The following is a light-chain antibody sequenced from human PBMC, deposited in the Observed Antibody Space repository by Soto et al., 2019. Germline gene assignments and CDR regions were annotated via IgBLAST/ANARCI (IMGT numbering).Light chain of an antibody. CDR1: SSDVGAYIY. J-gene: IGLJ1*01. CDR2: EVS. V-gene: IGLV2-14*03. CDR3: SSHTVDSPI. Sequence: QSALTQPASVSGSPGQSITISCTGTSSDVGAYIYVSWYQQLPGKAPKLIIYEVSNRPSGVSDRFSGSKSGNTASLTISGLQAEDEAEYYCSSHTVDSPIFGTGTRSPS.